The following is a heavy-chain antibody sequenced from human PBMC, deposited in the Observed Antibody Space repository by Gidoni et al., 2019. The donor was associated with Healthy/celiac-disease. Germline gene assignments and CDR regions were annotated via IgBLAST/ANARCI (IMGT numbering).Heavy chain of an antibody. V-gene: IGHV4-39*01. CDR1: GGSISSSSYY. CDR2: IYYSGST. D-gene: IGHD3-10*01. CDR3: ARRGRFGEPFDY. J-gene: IGHJ4*02. Sequence: QLQLQESGPGLVKPSETLSLTCTVSGGSISSSSYYWGWIRPPPGKGLEWIGSIYYSGSTYYNPSLKSRVTISVDTSKNQFSLKLSSVTAADTAVYYCARRGRFGEPFDYWGQGTLVTVSS.